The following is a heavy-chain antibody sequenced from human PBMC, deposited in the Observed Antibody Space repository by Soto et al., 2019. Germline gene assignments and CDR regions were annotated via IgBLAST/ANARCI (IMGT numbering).Heavy chain of an antibody. Sequence: ASETLSLTCTVSGGSITGYYWSWIRQSPGKGLECIGHIYYTGSTGYNPSLKSRVTMSVDTSKNQFSLKLTSVTAADTAVYYCARHLDYDSHGDHFEYWGQGTLVTVS. J-gene: IGHJ4*02. CDR3: ARHLDYDSHGDHFEY. V-gene: IGHV4-59*08. CDR1: GGSITGYY. CDR2: IYYTGST. D-gene: IGHD4-17*01.